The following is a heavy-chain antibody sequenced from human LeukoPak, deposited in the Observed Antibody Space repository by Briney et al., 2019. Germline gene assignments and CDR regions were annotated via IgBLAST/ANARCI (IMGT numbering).Heavy chain of an antibody. Sequence: GASVKVSCKASGYTFTNYYMHWVRQAPGQGLEWMGIIDPSGGSTSNAQRSQGRVTMTRDTSTSTVYMELSSLRSEDTAVYYCALAARYYYYGMDVWGQGTTVTVSS. CDR2: IDPSGGST. J-gene: IGHJ6*02. V-gene: IGHV1-46*01. CDR3: ALAARYYYYGMDV. D-gene: IGHD6-6*01. CDR1: GYTFTNYY.